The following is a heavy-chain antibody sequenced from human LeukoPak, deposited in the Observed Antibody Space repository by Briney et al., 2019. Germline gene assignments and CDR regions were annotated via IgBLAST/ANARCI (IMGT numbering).Heavy chain of an antibody. CDR3: ARGASPDV. D-gene: IGHD3-16*01. Sequence: GGSLRLSCAASGFTVTGSYMTWVRQAPGKGLEWVSIIYRGGGTSYANSVRGRFTVSRDNSKNTPYLQMNSLRAEDTAVYYCARGASPDVWGKGTTVTVSS. CDR2: IYRGGGT. J-gene: IGHJ6*04. CDR1: GFTVTGSY. V-gene: IGHV3-53*01.